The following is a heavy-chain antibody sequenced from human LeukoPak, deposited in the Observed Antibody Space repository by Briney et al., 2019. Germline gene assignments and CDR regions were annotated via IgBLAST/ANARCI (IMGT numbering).Heavy chain of an antibody. J-gene: IGHJ6*02. D-gene: IGHD4-4*01. CDR1: GGTISSYY. V-gene: IGHV4-59*01. Sequence: PSETLSLTCTASGGTISSYYWNWIRQPPGKGLEWIGYIYYSGSTNYNPSLKKRLTISVDTSNNQSSQKQSSVTAADTAVYYCARVSLDSNYAFHYYYGMDAWGQGTTVTVSS. CDR2: IYYSGST. CDR3: ARVSLDSNYAFHYYYGMDA.